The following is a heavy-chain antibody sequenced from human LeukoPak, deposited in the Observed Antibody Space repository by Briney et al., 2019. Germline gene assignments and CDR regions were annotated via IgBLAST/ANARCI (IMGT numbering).Heavy chain of an antibody. CDR1: GFTFSSYW. Sequence: GGSLRLSCAASGFTFSSYWMHWVRQAPGKGLEWVSYISSSGSTIYYADSVKGRFTISRDNAKNSLYLQMNSLRAEDTAVYYCARSPDIVVVPAAIPDAFDIWGQGTMVTVSS. J-gene: IGHJ3*02. V-gene: IGHV3-48*04. CDR3: ARSPDIVVVPAAIPDAFDI. D-gene: IGHD2-2*02. CDR2: ISSSGSTI.